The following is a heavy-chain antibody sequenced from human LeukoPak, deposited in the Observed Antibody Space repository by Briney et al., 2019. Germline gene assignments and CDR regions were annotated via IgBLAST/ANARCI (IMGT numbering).Heavy chain of an antibody. CDR1: GYTFTRYF. D-gene: IGHD3-16*01. Sequence: ASVKVSCKASGYTFTRYFIHWVRQAPGQGPEWMGIINPSGGSTSYAQKFQGRVAVTRDTSTSTVYMELSSLTSEDTAVYYCAREAMGAPGYWGQGTLVTVSS. V-gene: IGHV1-46*01. CDR2: INPSGGST. CDR3: AREAMGAPGY. J-gene: IGHJ4*02.